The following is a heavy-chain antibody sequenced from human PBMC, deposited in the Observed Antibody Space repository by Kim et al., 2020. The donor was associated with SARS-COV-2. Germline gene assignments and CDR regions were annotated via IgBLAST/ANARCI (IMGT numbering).Heavy chain of an antibody. CDR3: ARVQYRRGYSGYGDYYYYGMDV. J-gene: IGHJ6*02. CDR1: GDSVSSNSAA. CDR2: TYYRSKWYN. D-gene: IGHD5-12*01. V-gene: IGHV6-1*01. Sequence: SQTLSLTCAISGDSVSSNSAAWNWIRQSPSRGLEWLGRTYYRSKWYNDYAVSVKSRITINPDTSKNQFSLQLNSVTPEDTAVYYCARVQYRRGYSGYGDYYYYGMDVWGQGTTVTVSS.